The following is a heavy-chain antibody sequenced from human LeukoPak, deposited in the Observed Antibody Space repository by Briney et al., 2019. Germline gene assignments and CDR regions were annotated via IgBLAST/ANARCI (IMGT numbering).Heavy chain of an antibody. CDR3: ARDSSSWSGGFDY. V-gene: IGHV4-39*07. Sequence: SETLSLTCTVSGGSISSSSYYWGWLRQPPGKGLEWIGSIYYSGSTYYNPSLKSRVTISVDTSKNQFSLKLSSVTAADTAVYYCARDSSSWSGGFDYWGQGTLVTVSS. D-gene: IGHD6-13*01. CDR1: GGSISSSSYY. CDR2: IYYSGST. J-gene: IGHJ4*02.